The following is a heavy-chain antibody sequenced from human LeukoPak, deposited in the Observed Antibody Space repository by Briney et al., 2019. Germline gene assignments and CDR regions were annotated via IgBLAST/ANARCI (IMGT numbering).Heavy chain of an antibody. CDR3: ARDDMTTVTLDY. CDR1: GGSISSGDYY. Sequence: SQTLSLTCTVSGGSISSGDYYWSWIRQPPGKGLEWIGYIYYSGSTYYNPSLKSRVTISVDTSKNQFSLKLSSVTAADTAVYYCARDDMTTVTLDYWGQGTLVTVSS. V-gene: IGHV4-30-4*01. D-gene: IGHD4-17*01. J-gene: IGHJ4*02. CDR2: IYYSGST.